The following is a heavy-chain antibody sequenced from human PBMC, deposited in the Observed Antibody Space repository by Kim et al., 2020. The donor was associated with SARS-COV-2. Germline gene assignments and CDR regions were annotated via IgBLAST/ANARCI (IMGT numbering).Heavy chain of an antibody. CDR1: GFTFSSYA. CDR2: ISGSGGST. D-gene: IGHD3-9*01. J-gene: IGHJ5*02. Sequence: GGSLRLSCAASGFTFSSYAMSWVRQAPGKGLEWVSAISGSGGSTYYADSVKGRFTISRDNSKNTLYLQMNSLRAEDTAVYYCAKVLTPFDWSSNWFDPWGQGTLVTVSS. V-gene: IGHV3-23*01. CDR3: AKVLTPFDWSSNWFDP.